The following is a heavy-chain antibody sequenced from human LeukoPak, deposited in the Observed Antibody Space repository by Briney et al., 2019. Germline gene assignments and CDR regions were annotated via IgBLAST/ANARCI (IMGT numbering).Heavy chain of an antibody. CDR1: GGTFSSYA. J-gene: IGHJ4*02. CDR2: INPSGGST. Sequence: GASVKVSCKASGGTFSSYAISWVRQAPGQGLEWMGIINPSGGSTSYAQKFQGRVTMTRDTSTSTVYMELSSLRSEDTAVYYCARGDYGGNPIDYWGQGTLVTVSS. V-gene: IGHV1-46*01. D-gene: IGHD4-23*01. CDR3: ARGDYGGNPIDY.